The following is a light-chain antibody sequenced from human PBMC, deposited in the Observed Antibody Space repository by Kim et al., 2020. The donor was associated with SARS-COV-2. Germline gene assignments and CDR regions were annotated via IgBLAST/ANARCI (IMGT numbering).Light chain of an antibody. Sequence: DIQMTQSPSSLSASVGDRVTITCRASQSIRRSLNWYQQKPGKVPKFLIYAASSLQSGVPSRFSGSGSGTDFTLTISSLQPEDFASYYCQQSYTTPPTFGQGTKVDIK. CDR2: AAS. J-gene: IGKJ1*01. CDR1: QSIRRS. V-gene: IGKV1-39*01. CDR3: QQSYTTPPT.